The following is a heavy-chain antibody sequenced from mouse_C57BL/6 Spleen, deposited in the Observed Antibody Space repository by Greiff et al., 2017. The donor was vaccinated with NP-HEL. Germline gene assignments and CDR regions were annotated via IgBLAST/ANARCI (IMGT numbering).Heavy chain of an antibody. CDR1: GYTFTSYW. CDR3: ESCSYHSPYWYYGV. D-gene: IGHD2-12*01. CDR2: IDPSDSYT. V-gene: IGHV1-69*01. Sequence: QVQLQQPGAELVMPGASVKLSCKASGYTFTSYWMHWVKQRPGQGLEWIGEIDPSDSYTNYNQKFKGKSTLTVDKSSSTAYMQLSSLTSEDSAVYYGESCSYHSPYWYYGVWGTGTTVTVAS. J-gene: IGHJ1*03.